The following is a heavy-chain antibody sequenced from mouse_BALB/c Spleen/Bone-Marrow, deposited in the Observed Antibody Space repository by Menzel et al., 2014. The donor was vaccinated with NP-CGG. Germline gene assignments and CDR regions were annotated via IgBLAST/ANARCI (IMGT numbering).Heavy chain of an antibody. CDR3: ARLEGNYGSTFAY. D-gene: IGHD1-1*01. CDR1: GYSFTSYW. CDR2: IHPSDTET. J-gene: IGHJ3*01. Sequence: QVQLQQSGAELVRPGASVKLSCKASGYSFTSYWMNWVKQMPGHGLEWIGMIHPSDTETRLNQRFKDKATLTVDKSSSTAYMQLNSPTSEDSAVYYCARLEGNYGSTFAYWGEGTLVTVSA. V-gene: IGHV1-61*01.